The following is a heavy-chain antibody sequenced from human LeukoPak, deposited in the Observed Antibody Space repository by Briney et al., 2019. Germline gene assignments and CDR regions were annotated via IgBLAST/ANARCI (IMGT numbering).Heavy chain of an antibody. CDR2: IYPADSDT. D-gene: IGHD3-22*01. V-gene: IGHV5-51*01. J-gene: IGHJ3*02. Sequence: GESLKISCKGFGYSFTNYWIGWVRQMPGKGLEWMGIIYPADSDTRYSPSFQGQVTISADKSISTAYLQWSSLKASDTAMYYCARDDYDSSGYYRHAFDIWGQGTMVTVSS. CDR3: ARDDYDSSGYYRHAFDI. CDR1: GYSFTNYW.